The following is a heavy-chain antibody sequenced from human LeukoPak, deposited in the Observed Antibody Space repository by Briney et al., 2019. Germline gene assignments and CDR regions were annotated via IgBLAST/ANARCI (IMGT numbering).Heavy chain of an antibody. CDR2: INSDGSST. CDR3: ARNGSYGKIDY. D-gene: IGHD5-18*01. V-gene: IGHV3-74*01. J-gene: IGHJ4*02. Sequence: PGGSLRLSCAASAFIFSSYWMHWVRQAPGKGLVWVSRINSDGSSTSYADSVKGRFTISRDNAKNTLYLQMNSLRAEDTAVYYCARNGSYGKIDYWGQGTLVTVSS. CDR1: AFIFSSYW.